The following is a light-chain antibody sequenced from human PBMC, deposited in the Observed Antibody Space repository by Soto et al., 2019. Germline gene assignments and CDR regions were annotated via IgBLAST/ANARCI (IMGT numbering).Light chain of an antibody. V-gene: IGLV2-14*03. J-gene: IGLJ2*01. CDR3: SSYSSSSTRLV. CDR1: SSDVGGYNY. CDR2: DVN. Sequence: QSVLTQPASVSGSPGQSITISCTGTSSDVGGYNYVSWYQHHPDKAPKLMIYDVNNRPSGVSHRFSGSKSGSTASLTISGLQAEDEAAYYCSSYSSSSTRLVFGGGTKLTVL.